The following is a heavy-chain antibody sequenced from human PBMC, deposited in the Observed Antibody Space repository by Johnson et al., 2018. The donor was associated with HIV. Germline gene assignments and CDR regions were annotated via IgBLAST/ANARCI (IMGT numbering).Heavy chain of an antibody. J-gene: IGHJ3*02. D-gene: IGHD3-3*01. CDR2: IWYDGSNK. V-gene: IGHV3-33*06. CDR1: GFTFSGYA. CDR3: AKPYYDFWSGYYEYNAFDI. Sequence: QMQLVESGGGVVQPGKSLRLSCAASGFTFSGYAIHWVRQAPGKGLEWVAVIWYDGSNKYYADSVKGRFTISRDNSKNTIYLQMNSLRVEDTAVYYCAKPYYDFWSGYYEYNAFDIWGQVTLVTVSS.